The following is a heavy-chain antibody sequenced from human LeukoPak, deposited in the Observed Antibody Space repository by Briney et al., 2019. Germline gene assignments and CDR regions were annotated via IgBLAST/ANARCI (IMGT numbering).Heavy chain of an antibody. CDR3: AKGQNSHFDY. D-gene: IGHD2/OR15-2a*01. V-gene: IGHV3-48*03. CDR1: GFTFSNAA. Sequence: GGSLRLSCASSGFTFSNAAMNWVRQAPGKGLEWVSYISRSGGTLYYADSVKGRFTISRDNTKNLLYLQMNSPRAEDTAVYYCAKGQNSHFDYWGRGTLVTVSS. J-gene: IGHJ4*02. CDR2: ISRSGGTL.